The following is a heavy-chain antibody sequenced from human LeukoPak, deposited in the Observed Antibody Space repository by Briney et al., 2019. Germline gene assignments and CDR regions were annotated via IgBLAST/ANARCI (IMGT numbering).Heavy chain of an antibody. CDR1: GFTFSAYF. J-gene: IGHJ3*02. CDR3: ARERQDTIIHSGAFDI. CDR2: IASDGSHT. Sequence: PGGSLRLSSEASGFTFSAYFMHWVRQAPGKGLEWVAVIASDGSHTFYVESVKGRFTISRDNSKNTLYLQMNSLRAEDTAVYFCARERQDTIIHSGAFDIWGQGTMVNVSS. D-gene: IGHD3-10*01. V-gene: IGHV3-30-3*01.